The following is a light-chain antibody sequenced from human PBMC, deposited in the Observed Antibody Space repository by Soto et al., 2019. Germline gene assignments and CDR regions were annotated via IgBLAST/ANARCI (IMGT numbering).Light chain of an antibody. CDR3: QQYNNWLRT. CDR2: GAS. J-gene: IGKJ2*01. V-gene: IGKV3-15*01. CDR1: QSVSSN. Sequence: EIVMTQSPATLSVSPGERATLSCRASQSVSSNLAWYQQKRGQAPRLLIYGASTRATGIPARFSGSGSGTEFTLAISSLQSEDFAVYYCQQYNNWLRTFGQGTKLEIK.